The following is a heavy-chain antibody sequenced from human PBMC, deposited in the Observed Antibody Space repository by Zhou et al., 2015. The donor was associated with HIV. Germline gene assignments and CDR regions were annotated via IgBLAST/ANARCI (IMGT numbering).Heavy chain of an antibody. J-gene: IGHJ6*02. D-gene: IGHD2-2*01. CDR1: GGTFSSYT. V-gene: IGHV1-69*02. Sequence: QVQLVQSGAEVKKPGSSVKVSCKASGGTFSSYTISWVRQAPGQGLEWMGRIIPILGIANYAQKFQGRVTITADKSTSTAYMELSSLRSEDTAVYYCAARYCSSTSCPLTLFDYYYGMDVWGQGP. CDR3: AARYCSSTSCPLTLFDYYYGMDV. CDR2: IIPILGIA.